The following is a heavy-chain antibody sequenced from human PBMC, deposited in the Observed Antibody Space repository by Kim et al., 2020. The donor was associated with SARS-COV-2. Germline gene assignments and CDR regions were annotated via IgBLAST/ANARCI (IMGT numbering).Heavy chain of an antibody. CDR2: IYYSGST. J-gene: IGHJ4*02. CDR3: ARSSIVVIYFDY. D-gene: IGHD3-22*01. Sequence: SETLSLTCTVSGGSISSGGYYWSWIRQHPGKGLEWIGYIYYSGSTYYNPSLKSRVTISVDTSKNQFSLKLSSVTAADTAVYYCARSSIVVIYFDYWGQGTLVTVSS. CDR1: GGSISSGGYY. V-gene: IGHV4-31*03.